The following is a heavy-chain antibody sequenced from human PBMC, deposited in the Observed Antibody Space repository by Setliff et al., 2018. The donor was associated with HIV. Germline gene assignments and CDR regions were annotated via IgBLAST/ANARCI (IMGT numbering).Heavy chain of an antibody. V-gene: IGHV4-39*07. Sequence: SETLSLTCTVSGGSISSSSYYWGWIRQPPGKGLEWIGSIYHSGSTYYNPSLKSRVTISVDTSKNQISLRLNSLTAADTAVYYCARGTTLNVVPDAFDIWGQGTMVTVSS. CDR3: ARGTTLNVVPDAFDI. J-gene: IGHJ3*02. CDR1: GGSISSSSYY. D-gene: IGHD4-17*01. CDR2: IYHSGST.